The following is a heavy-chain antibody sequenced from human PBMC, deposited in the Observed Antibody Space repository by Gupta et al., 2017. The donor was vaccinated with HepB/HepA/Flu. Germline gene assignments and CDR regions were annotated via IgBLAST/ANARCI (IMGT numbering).Heavy chain of an antibody. V-gene: IGHV3-9*01. Sequence: EVHLVESGGGLVQPGRSLRLSCAASGVTFHDHAMYWVRQAPGKGLEWVAGISWNSGSLTYADSVKGRFTISRDNAKNSLYLQMNSLRIEDTALYYCGKDNGSYSSLGGIDKWGQGTLVTVSS. J-gene: IGHJ4*02. CDR1: GVTFHDHA. D-gene: IGHD1-26*01. CDR2: ISWNSGSL. CDR3: GKDNGSYSSLGGIDK.